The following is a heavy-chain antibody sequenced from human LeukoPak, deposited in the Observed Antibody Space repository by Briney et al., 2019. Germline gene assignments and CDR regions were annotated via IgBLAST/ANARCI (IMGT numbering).Heavy chain of an antibody. CDR2: IYYSGST. J-gene: IGHJ6*03. Sequence: PSETLSLTCTVSGGSISSYYWSWIRQPPGKGLEWIGYIYYSGSTNYNPSLKSRVTISVDTSKNQFSLKLSPVTAADTAVYYCARDLERDYYYYMDVWGKGTTVTVSS. CDR1: GGSISSYY. D-gene: IGHD3-3*01. CDR3: ARDLERDYYYYMDV. V-gene: IGHV4-59*01.